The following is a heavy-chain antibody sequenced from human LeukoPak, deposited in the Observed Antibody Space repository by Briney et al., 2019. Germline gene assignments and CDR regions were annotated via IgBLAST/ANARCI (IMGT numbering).Heavy chain of an antibody. Sequence: ISYDGSNKYYADSVKGRFTISRDNSRNTLYLQMNSLRAEDTAVYYCARALRGIMVRGVIIKKYFDYWGQGTLVTVSS. V-gene: IGHV3-30*03. CDR3: ARALRGIMVRGVIIKKYFDY. CDR2: ISYDGSNK. J-gene: IGHJ4*02. D-gene: IGHD3-10*01.